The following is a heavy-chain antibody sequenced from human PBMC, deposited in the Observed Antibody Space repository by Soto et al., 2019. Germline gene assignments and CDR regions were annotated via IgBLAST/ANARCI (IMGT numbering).Heavy chain of an antibody. Sequence: TGGSLRLSCASSGFTFGDFGMSWVRQAPGKGLEWVAVISAGADATYYAASVKGRFTLSRDNSKNILYLQMNSLTVADTAVYYCAKKLTTYAVDPADYWGQGTQVTVS. CDR2: ISAGADAT. J-gene: IGHJ4*02. V-gene: IGHV3-23*01. D-gene: IGHD3-3*01. CDR1: GFTFGDFG. CDR3: AKKLTTYAVDPADY.